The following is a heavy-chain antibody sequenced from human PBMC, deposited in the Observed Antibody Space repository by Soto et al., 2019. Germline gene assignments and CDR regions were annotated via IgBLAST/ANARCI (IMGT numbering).Heavy chain of an antibody. Sequence: SETLSLTCTVSGGSISSYYWSWIRQPPGKGLEWIGYIYYSGSTNYNPSLKSRVTISVDTSKNQFSMKLSSVTAADTAVYYCARRWGSAADYWGQGTLVTVSS. V-gene: IGHV4-59*08. CDR1: GGSISSYY. CDR2: IYYSGST. J-gene: IGHJ4*02. CDR3: ARRWGSAADY. D-gene: IGHD2-15*01.